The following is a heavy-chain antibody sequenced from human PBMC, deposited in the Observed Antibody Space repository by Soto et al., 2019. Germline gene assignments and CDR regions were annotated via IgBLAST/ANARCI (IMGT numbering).Heavy chain of an antibody. J-gene: IGHJ4*02. CDR3: ARDPARAAAGTFDY. D-gene: IGHD6-13*01. V-gene: IGHV3-33*01. Sequence: AGGSLRLSCAASGFTFSSYGMHWVRQAPGKGLEWAAVIWYDGSNKYYADSVKGRFTISRDNSKNTLYLQMNSLRAEDTAVYYCARDPARAAAGTFDYWGQGTLVTVSS. CDR1: GFTFSSYG. CDR2: IWYDGSNK.